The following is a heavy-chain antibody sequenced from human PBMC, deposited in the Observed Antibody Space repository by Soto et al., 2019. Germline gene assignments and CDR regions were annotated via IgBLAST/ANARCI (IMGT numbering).Heavy chain of an antibody. CDR3: TRNQYYYGMDV. CDR1: GFTFGDYA. Sequence: GGSLRLSCTASGFTFGDYAMSWVRQAPGKGLEWVGFIRSNDYGGASEYAASVKGRFTISRDDTNSIAYLQMNSLKTEDTAVYYCTRNQYYYGMDVWGQGTTVTVSS. J-gene: IGHJ6*02. V-gene: IGHV3-49*04. CDR2: IRSNDYGGAS.